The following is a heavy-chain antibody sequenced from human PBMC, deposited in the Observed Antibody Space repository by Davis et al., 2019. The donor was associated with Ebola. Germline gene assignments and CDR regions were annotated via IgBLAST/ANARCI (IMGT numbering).Heavy chain of an antibody. J-gene: IGHJ4*02. CDR3: ARAPYYYDVSGFYVDY. V-gene: IGHV5-51*01. Sequence: GESLKISCKGSGYSFTSYWIGWVRRMPGKGLEWMGIIYPGDSDTRYSPSFLGQVIFSADKSISTAYLQWSSLKASDTATYYCARAPYYYDVSGFYVDYWGQGTLVTVSS. D-gene: IGHD3-22*01. CDR2: IYPGDSDT. CDR1: GYSFTSYW.